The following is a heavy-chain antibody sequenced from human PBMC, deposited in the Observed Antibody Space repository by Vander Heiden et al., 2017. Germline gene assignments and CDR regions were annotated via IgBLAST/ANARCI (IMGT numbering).Heavy chain of an antibody. CDR1: GFSLSNARRG. J-gene: IGHJ4*02. Sequence: QVALKQSGPVLVEPTETVTRTCTVPGFSLSNARRGVSWNRQPTGKALEWLAHIFSNDEKSYSTSLKSRLTISKDNSKSQVVLTMTNMDPVDTASYYCARILDTAMVTAPFDYWGQGTLVTVSS. CDR3: ARILDTAMVTAPFDY. D-gene: IGHD5-18*01. V-gene: IGHV2-26*01. CDR2: IFSNDEK.